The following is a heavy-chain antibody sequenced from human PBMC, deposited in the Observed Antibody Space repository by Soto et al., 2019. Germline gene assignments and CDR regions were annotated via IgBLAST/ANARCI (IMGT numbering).Heavy chain of an antibody. J-gene: IGHJ4*02. CDR1: GFTFSSYA. D-gene: IGHD6-19*01. CDR2: ISYDGSNK. V-gene: IGHV3-30-3*01. Sequence: GGSLRLSCAASGFTFSSYAMHWVRQAPGKGLEWVAVISYDGSNKYYADSVKGRFTISRDNSKNTLYLQMNSLRAEGTAVYYCARGFWGIAVAGTGYWGQGTLVTVS. CDR3: ARGFWGIAVAGTGY.